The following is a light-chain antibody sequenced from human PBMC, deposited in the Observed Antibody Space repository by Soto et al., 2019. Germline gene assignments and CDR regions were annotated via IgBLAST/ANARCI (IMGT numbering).Light chain of an antibody. J-gene: IGKJ1*01. CDR1: QSISSW. Sequence: DIQITQSPSTLSASVGDRVTITCRASQSISSWLAWYQQKPGKAPKLLIYKASSLKSGVISRFSGSGSGTEFTLTISSLQPDDFETYYCQHYNSYSEAFGQGTRWIS. CDR2: KAS. CDR3: QHYNSYSEA. V-gene: IGKV1-5*03.